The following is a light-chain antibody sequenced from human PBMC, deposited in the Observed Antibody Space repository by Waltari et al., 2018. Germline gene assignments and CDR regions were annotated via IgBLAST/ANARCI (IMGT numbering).Light chain of an antibody. CDR2: DAS. Sequence: EIVLTPSPGTLSLSPGERATLSCRASQSVSKYLAWYQQKPGQAPRLLIYDASTRATGIPDRFSGSGSGTDFSLTISRLEPEDFAVYYCQKYVSLPATFGQGTKVEIK. V-gene: IGKV3-20*01. J-gene: IGKJ1*01. CDR3: QKYVSLPAT. CDR1: QSVSKY.